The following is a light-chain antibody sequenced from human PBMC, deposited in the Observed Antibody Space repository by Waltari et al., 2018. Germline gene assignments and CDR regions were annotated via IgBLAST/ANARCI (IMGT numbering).Light chain of an antibody. V-gene: IGLV2-11*01. CDR2: DVT. Sequence: QSALTQPRSVSGSPGQSVTISCTGTSSDVGGYNYVSWYEQNPGKAPKLRIYDVTKRPPGVPDRFSGSKSGHTASLAISGLQAEDEADYYCCSYAGSYTWVFGGGTKLTVL. CDR1: SSDVGGYNY. CDR3: CSYAGSYTWV. J-gene: IGLJ3*02.